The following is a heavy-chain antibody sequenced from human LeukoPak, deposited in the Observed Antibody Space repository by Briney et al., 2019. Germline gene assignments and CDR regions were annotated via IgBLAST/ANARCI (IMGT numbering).Heavy chain of an antibody. V-gene: IGHV1-46*01. D-gene: IGHD2-21*02. CDR1: GYIFTSYY. Sequence: ASVKVSCKASGYIFTSYYMHRVRQAPGEGLEWMGIINPTGGSTSYAQKFQGRVTMTRDTSTSTVYMELSSLRSEDTAVYYCARDHYHKIHSVMVTAPDYWGQGTLVTVSS. CDR3: ARDHYHKIHSVMVTAPDY. CDR2: INPTGGST. J-gene: IGHJ4*02.